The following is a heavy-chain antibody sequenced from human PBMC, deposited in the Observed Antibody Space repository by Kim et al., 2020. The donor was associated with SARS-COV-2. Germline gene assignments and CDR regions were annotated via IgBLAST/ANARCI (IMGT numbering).Heavy chain of an antibody. CDR1: GFTFSSYD. Sequence: GGSLRLSCAASGFTFSSYDMHWVRQATGKGLEWVSAIGTAGDTYYPGSVKGRFTISRENAKNSLYLQMNSLRAGDTAVYYCARGDSSGWYPTYYYYGMDVWGQGTTVTVSS. CDR2: IGTAGDT. V-gene: IGHV3-13*04. CDR3: ARGDSSGWYPTYYYYGMDV. J-gene: IGHJ6*02. D-gene: IGHD6-19*01.